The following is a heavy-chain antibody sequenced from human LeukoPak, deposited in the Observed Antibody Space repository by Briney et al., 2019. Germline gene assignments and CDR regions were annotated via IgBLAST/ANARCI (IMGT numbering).Heavy chain of an antibody. CDR2: IWPDGSKK. CDR1: GFTFSTYA. CDR3: AKISSSAESNFDY. Sequence: PGGSLRLSCAASGFTFSTYAMHWVRQAPGKGLEWVAFIWPDGSKKYYADSVKGRFAISRENSKNTVYLQMNDLRPEDTALYFCAKISSSAESNFDYWGQATLLTVS. V-gene: IGHV3-30*02. J-gene: IGHJ4*02. D-gene: IGHD6-25*01.